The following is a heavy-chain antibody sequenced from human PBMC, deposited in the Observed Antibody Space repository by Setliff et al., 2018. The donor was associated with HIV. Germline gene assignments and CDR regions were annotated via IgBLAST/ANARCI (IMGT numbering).Heavy chain of an antibody. CDR3: AKLQEGHVYSHYDS. CDR2: ISGGGSTT. J-gene: IGHJ4*02. CDR1: GFTFTSYA. V-gene: IGHV3-23*01. Sequence: GGSLRLSCAASGFTFTSYAMNWVRQAPGKGLEWVSSISGGGSTTYYADSVKGRLTISRDNSQNALYLHMNSLRAEDTAVYYCAKLQEGHVYSHYDSWGQGTLVTVS. D-gene: IGHD2-21*01.